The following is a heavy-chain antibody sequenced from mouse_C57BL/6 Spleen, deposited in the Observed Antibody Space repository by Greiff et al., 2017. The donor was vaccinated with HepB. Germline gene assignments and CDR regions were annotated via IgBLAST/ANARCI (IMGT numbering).Heavy chain of an antibody. J-gene: IGHJ4*01. D-gene: IGHD2-4*01. CDR1: GYAFSSSW. CDR3: ARHYEYAMDY. Sequence: QVQLQQSGPELVKPGASVKISCKASGYAFSSSWMNWVKQRPGKGLEWIGRIYPGDGDTNYNGKFKGKATLTADKSSSTAYMQLSSLTSEDSAVYFCARHYEYAMDYWGQGTSVTVSS. CDR2: IYPGDGDT. V-gene: IGHV1-80*01.